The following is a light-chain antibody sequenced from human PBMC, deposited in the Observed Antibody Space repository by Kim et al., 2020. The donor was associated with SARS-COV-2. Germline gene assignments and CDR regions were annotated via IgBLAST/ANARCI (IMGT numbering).Light chain of an antibody. CDR2: AAS. V-gene: IGKV1-17*03. CDR3: QQHNSYPWT. J-gene: IGKJ1*01. Sequence: IQMTQSPSAMSASVGDRVSITCRASQGIANDLAWFQQKPGKAPKRLIYAASSLESGVSSRFSASGSGTEFTLTIISLQPEDFATYYCQQHNSYPWTFGPGTKVDIK. CDR1: QGIAND.